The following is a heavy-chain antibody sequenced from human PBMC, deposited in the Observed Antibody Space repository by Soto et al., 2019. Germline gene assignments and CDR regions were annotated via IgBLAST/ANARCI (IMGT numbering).Heavy chain of an antibody. V-gene: IGHV3-7*03. CDR3: ARDVICDSVKCMLRYFQR. CDR2: IKVDGNKK. J-gene: IGHJ1*01. D-gene: IGHD3-22*01. Sequence: LVDSGGGLVQPGGSLRLSCAASGFIFRDYWMNWVRQAPGKGPEWVANIKVDGNKKNYVDSVKGRFTISRANANNSLYPQTQSLRVEDTAVYYCARDVICDSVKCMLRYFQRCRKGTLGT. CDR1: GFIFRDYW.